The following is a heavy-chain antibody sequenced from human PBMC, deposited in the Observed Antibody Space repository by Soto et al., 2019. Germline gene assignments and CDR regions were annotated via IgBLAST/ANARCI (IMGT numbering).Heavy chain of an antibody. Sequence: QVQLQESGPGLVKPSETLSLTCTVSGGSISSYYWSWIRQSAGKGLEWLGRFYTTGTPNYNPSLKSRLSMSTDTSKNELSLRLTSVTAADTGVYYCARAENQYGVDVWGQGTTVTVSS. J-gene: IGHJ6*02. V-gene: IGHV4-4*07. CDR2: FYTTGTP. CDR3: ARAENQYGVDV. CDR1: GGSISSYY.